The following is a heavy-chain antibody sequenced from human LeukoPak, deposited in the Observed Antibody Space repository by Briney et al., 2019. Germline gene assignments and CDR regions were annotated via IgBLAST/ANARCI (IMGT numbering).Heavy chain of an antibody. CDR2: INHSGST. CDR1: GGSISSSNW. V-gene: IGHV4-4*02. J-gene: IGHJ3*02. Sequence: ASETLSLTCAVSGGSISSSNWWSWIRQPPGKGLEWIGEINHSGSTNYNPSLKSRVTISVDTSKSQFSLKLSSVTAADTAVYYCASRPRRLYDSSGYRRAFDIWGQGTMVTVSS. CDR3: ASRPRRLYDSSGYRRAFDI. D-gene: IGHD3-22*01.